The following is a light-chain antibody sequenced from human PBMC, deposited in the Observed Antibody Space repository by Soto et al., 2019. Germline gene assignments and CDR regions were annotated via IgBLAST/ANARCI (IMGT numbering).Light chain of an antibody. CDR2: GAS. J-gene: IGKJ1*01. CDR3: QQDNNWPKT. Sequence: NVMTKSPATLSVYLGERATLSCRASQSVSSNLACYQQKPGQAPRLLIYGASTRATGIPARFSGSGSGTEFTLTISSLQSEDFAVYYCQQDNNWPKTFGQGTKVDI. V-gene: IGKV3-15*01. CDR1: QSVSSN.